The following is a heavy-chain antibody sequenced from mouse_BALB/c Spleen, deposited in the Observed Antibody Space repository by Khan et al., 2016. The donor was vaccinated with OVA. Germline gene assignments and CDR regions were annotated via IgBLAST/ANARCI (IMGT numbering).Heavy chain of an antibody. Sequence: QVQLKQSGPGLVAPSQSLSITCTVSGFSLTSYGVHWVRQPPGKGLEWLVVIWSDGSTNYNSVLKSRLSISKDNSKSQVFLKMNSLQTDDTAIYYCARWFNGYSSLYAMDYWGQVTSVTVSS. CDR1: GFSLTSYG. CDR2: IWSDGST. CDR3: ARWFNGYSSLYAMDY. V-gene: IGHV2-6*02. J-gene: IGHJ4*01. D-gene: IGHD2-2*01.